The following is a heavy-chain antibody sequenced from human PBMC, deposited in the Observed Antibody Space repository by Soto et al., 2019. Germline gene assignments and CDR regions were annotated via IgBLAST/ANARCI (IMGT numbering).Heavy chain of an antibody. CDR2: ISAYNGNT. J-gene: IGHJ6*02. CDR3: ARVSRLTSRYYYYGMDV. V-gene: IGHV1-18*01. CDR1: GYTFTSYG. D-gene: IGHD2-2*01. Sequence: QVQLVQSGAEVKKPGASVKVSCKASGYTFTSYGISWVRQAPGQGLEWMGWISAYNGNTNYAQKLQGRVTMTTDTATGTAYMELRSLRADDTAVYYCARVSRLTSRYYYYGMDVWGQGTTVTVSS.